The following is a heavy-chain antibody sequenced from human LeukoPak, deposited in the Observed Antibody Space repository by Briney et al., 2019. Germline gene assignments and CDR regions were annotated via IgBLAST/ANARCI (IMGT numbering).Heavy chain of an antibody. D-gene: IGHD3-3*01. J-gene: IGHJ6*03. V-gene: IGHV1-3*02. CDR2: SNAGNGNT. Sequence: ASVKVSCKASGYTFTSYAMHWVRQAPGQRLEWMGWSNAGNGNTKYSQEFQGRVTITRDTSASTAYMELSSLRSEDTAVYYCARDKVPAAIGEKGTYYDFWRTDYYYYYMDVWGKGTTVTVSS. CDR3: ARDKVPAAIGEKGTYYDFWRTDYYYYYMDV. CDR1: GYTFTSYA.